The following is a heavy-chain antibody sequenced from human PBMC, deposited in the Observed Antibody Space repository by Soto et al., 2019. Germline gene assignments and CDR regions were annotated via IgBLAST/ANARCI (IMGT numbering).Heavy chain of an antibody. CDR2: ISYDGSDI. V-gene: IGHV3-30-3*01. J-gene: IGHJ6*02. CDR3: ARVGNYGDSPYYNYAMDV. D-gene: IGHD4-17*01. Sequence: QMQLVESGGAVVQPGGSLRLSCAASGFTFINYVLHWVRQTPGRGLEWVAVISYDGSDIYYADSVKGRFTISRDNSRDTLHLQMNRLRGEDTAVYFCARVGNYGDSPYYNYAMDVWGQGTTVTVSS. CDR1: GFTFINYV.